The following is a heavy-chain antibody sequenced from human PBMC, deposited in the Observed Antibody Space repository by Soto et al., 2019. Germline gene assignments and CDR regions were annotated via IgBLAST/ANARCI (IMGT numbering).Heavy chain of an antibody. CDR2: IIPIFGTA. V-gene: IGHV1-69*01. CDR3: ARDQILSSGYYDAFDI. D-gene: IGHD3-22*01. J-gene: IGHJ3*02. CDR1: GGTFSSYA. Sequence: QVQLVQSGAEVKKPGSSVKVSCKASGGTFSSYAISWVXXXPGQGLEWMGGIIPIFGTANYAQKFQGRVTITADESTSTAYMELSSLRSEDTAVYYCARDQILSSGYYDAFDIWGQGTMVTVSS.